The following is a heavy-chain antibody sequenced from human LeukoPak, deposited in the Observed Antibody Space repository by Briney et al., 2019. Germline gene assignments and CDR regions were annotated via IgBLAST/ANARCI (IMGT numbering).Heavy chain of an antibody. CDR2: ISGSGAST. CDR1: GFTFSSYG. V-gene: IGHV3-23*01. D-gene: IGHD3-22*01. Sequence: PGGSLRLSCAASGFTFSSYGMNWVRQAPGKGLEWVSGISGSGASTNYADSVKGRFTNSRDKSKNTLYLQMTSLRADDTAHYYCAKGHYDGGPYYYFDYWGQGTLVTVSS. CDR3: AKGHYDGGPYYYFDY. J-gene: IGHJ4*02.